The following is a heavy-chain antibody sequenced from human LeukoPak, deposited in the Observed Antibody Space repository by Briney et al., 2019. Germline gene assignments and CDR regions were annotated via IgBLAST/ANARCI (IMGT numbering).Heavy chain of an antibody. CDR2: IWYDGSNK. J-gene: IGHJ3*02. V-gene: IGHV3-33*01. Sequence: GGSLRLSCAASGFTFSSYGMHWVRQAPGKGLEWVAVIWYDGSNKYYADSVKGRFTISRDNSKNTLYLQMNSLRAEDTAVYYCARDRKTAHDAFDIWGRGTMVTVSS. CDR3: ARDRKTAHDAFDI. CDR1: GFTFSSYG.